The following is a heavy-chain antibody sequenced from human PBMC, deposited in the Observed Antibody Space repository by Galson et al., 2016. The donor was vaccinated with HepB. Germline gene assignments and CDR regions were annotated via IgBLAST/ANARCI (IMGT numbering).Heavy chain of an antibody. CDR1: GDSVSSNNAA. CDR2: TYYRSKWYN. J-gene: IGHJ6*02. V-gene: IGHV6-1*01. D-gene: IGHD3-10*01. Sequence: CAISGDSVSSNNAAWNWIRQSPSRGLEWLGRTYYRSKWYNDYAVSVKSRITVNPDTSKNQFSLHLNSVTPEDTAVYYCARAWGRGRYYYSSGNLNWVGGLDVWDQATAVSVSS. CDR3: ARAWGRGRYYYSSGNLNWVGGLDV.